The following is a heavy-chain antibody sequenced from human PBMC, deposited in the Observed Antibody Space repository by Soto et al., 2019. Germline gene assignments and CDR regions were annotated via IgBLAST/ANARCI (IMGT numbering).Heavy chain of an antibody. CDR2: IIDSGAST. J-gene: IGHJ6*02. V-gene: IGHV3-23*01. CDR1: GFTFSSCA. D-gene: IGHD3-3*01. Sequence: PGGSLRLSCAASGFTFSSCAMGWVRQAPGKGPEWVSDIIDSGASTYYADSVKGRFTISRDNSKSTLYLQMNSLRSDDTAVYYCARDQGITTFGVYSMYYYGMDVRGQGTTVTVSS. CDR3: ARDQGITTFGVYSMYYYGMDV.